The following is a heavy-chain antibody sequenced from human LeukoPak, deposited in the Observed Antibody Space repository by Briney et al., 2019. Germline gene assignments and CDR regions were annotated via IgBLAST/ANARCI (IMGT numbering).Heavy chain of an antibody. CDR2: IYHDGST. CDR1: GYSINNGYY. D-gene: IGHD3-22*01. Sequence: SETLSLTCAVSGYSINNGYYWGWIRQPPGKGLEWIGNIYHDGSTYCNPSLKSRVTISVDTSKNQFSLKLSSVTAADTAVYYCARLGTHYYDMGDYWGQGTLVTVSS. J-gene: IGHJ4*02. CDR3: ARLGTHYYDMGDY. V-gene: IGHV4-38-2*01.